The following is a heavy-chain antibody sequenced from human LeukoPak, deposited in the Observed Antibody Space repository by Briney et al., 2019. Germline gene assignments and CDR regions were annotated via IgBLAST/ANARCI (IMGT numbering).Heavy chain of an antibody. J-gene: IGHJ4*02. CDR3: ARHLGYSSSWYAY. D-gene: IGHD6-13*01. Sequence: SETLSLTCTVSGGSISSSIYYWGWIRQPPGKGLEWIGSIYYSGSTYYNPSLKSRVTISVDTSKNQFSLKLSSVTAAGTAVYYCARHLGYSSSWYAYWGQGTLVTVSS. CDR2: IYYSGST. V-gene: IGHV4-39*01. CDR1: GGSISSSIYY.